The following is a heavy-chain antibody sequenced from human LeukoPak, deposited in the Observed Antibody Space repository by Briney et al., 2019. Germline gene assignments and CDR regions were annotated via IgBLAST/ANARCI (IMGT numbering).Heavy chain of an antibody. CDR3: ARRIPAAIISWFDP. CDR1: GGSFSGYY. V-gene: IGHV4-34*01. CDR2: INHSGGT. D-gene: IGHD2-2*01. Sequence: SETLSLTCAVYGGSFSGYYWSWIRQPPGKGLEWIGEINHSGGTNYNPSLKSRVTISVDTSKNQFSLKLSSVTAADTAVYYCARRIPAAIISWFDPWGQGTLVTVSS. J-gene: IGHJ5*02.